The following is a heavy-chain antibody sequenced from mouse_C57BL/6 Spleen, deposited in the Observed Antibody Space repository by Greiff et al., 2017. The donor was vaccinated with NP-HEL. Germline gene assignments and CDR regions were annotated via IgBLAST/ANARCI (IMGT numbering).Heavy chain of an antibody. CDR3: ATLNYYGSSLDY. J-gene: IGHJ2*01. CDR1: GFTFSSYG. V-gene: IGHV5-6*01. CDR2: ISSGGSYT. Sequence: DVQLVESGGDLVKPGGSLKLSCAASGFTFSSYGMSWVRQTPDKRLEWVATISSGGSYTYYPDSVKGRFTISRDNAKNTLYLQMSSLKSEDTAMYYCATLNYYGSSLDYWGQGTTLTVSS. D-gene: IGHD1-1*01.